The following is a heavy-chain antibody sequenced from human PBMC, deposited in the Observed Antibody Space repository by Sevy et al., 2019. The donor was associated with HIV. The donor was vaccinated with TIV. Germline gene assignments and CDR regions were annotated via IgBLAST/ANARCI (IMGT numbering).Heavy chain of an antibody. CDR1: GYTFTSYA. V-gene: IGHV1-3*01. J-gene: IGHJ5*02. Sequence: ASVKVSCKASGYTFTSYAMHWVRQAPGQRLEWMGWINAGNGNTKYSQKFQGRVTITRDTSASTAYMELGSLRSEDTAVYYCARDHLRVVVPAAMGGWFDPWGQGTLVTVSS. D-gene: IGHD2-2*01. CDR3: ARDHLRVVVPAAMGGWFDP. CDR2: INAGNGNT.